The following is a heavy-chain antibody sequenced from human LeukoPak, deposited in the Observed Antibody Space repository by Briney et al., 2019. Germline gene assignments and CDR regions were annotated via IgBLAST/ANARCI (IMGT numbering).Heavy chain of an antibody. CDR1: GGSISSYY. J-gene: IGHJ6*02. D-gene: IGHD3-3*01. V-gene: IGHV4-4*07. Sequence: SETLSLTCTVSGGSISSYYWSWIRQPAGKGLEWIGRIYTSGSTNYNPSLKSRVTMSVDTSKNQFSLKLSSVTAADTAVYYCARDLWGSYDSWSGYYHPRDYYYYGMDVWGQGTTVTVSS. CDR3: ARDLWGSYDSWSGYYHPRDYYYYGMDV. CDR2: IYTSGST.